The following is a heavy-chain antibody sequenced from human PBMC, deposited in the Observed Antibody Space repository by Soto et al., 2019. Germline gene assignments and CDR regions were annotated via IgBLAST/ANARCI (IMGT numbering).Heavy chain of an antibody. CDR2: INTYNGNT. V-gene: IGHV1-18*01. Sequence: QVQLVQSGAEVKKPGASVKVSCKTFGYSFRSYGISWVRQAPGQGLEWMGGINTYNGNTYYAQSLQGRVTITTHTSTSTAYMELRSLRSDDAAIYYCAREYSGYFDAFDIWGQGTMVTVSS. CDR3: AREYSGYFDAFDI. D-gene: IGHD5-12*01. J-gene: IGHJ3*02. CDR1: GYSFRSYG.